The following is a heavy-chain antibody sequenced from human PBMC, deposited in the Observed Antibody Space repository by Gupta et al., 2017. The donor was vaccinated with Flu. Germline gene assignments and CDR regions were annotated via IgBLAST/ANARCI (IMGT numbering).Heavy chain of an antibody. Sequence: MHWVRQAPGKGLEWVGRIRSKANSYATAYAASVKGRFTISRDDSKNTAYLQMNSLKTEDTAVYYCTRHPTSSPEGDNWFDPWGQGTLVTVSS. CDR2: IRSKANSYAT. CDR3: TRHPTSSPEGDNWFDP. J-gene: IGHJ5*02. V-gene: IGHV3-73*01. D-gene: IGHD6-6*01.